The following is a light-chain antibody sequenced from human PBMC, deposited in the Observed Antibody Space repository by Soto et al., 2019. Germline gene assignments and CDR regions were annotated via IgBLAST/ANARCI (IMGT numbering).Light chain of an antibody. J-gene: IGKJ2*01. Sequence: EVVLTQSPDTLPLSPGERATLSCRASQSVSINSLVWYQQKPGQPPRLLIYGASNRATSIPDRFSASGSGKHFTLTISSLEAEDFAMYYWHQYSCSWYTFGQGTEAEVK. CDR1: QSVSINS. CDR2: GAS. CDR3: HQYSCSWYT. V-gene: IGKV3-20*01.